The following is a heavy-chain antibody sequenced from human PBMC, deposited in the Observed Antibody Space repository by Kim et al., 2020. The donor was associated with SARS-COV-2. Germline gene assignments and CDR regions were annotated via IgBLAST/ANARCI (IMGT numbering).Heavy chain of an antibody. CDR3: AKGRSENIAAAFNY. J-gene: IGHJ4*02. Sequence: GGSLRLSCAASVFTFSTYAMSWVRQAPGKGLEWVSTVGGSGGNTYHADSAKGRFTIFRDNSKNTVDLQMNSLRAEDTAVYYCAKGRSENIAAAFNYWGQGTLVSVSS. CDR2: VGGSGGNT. D-gene: IGHD6-13*01. V-gene: IGHV3-23*01. CDR1: VFTFSTYA.